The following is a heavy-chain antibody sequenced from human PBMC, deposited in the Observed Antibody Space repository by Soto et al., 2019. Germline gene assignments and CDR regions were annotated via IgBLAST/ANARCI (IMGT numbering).Heavy chain of an antibody. CDR1: GASLSTSY. Sequence: SETLSLTCTVSGASLSTSYWSWIRQPPGKGLEWIGYIYYSGSTKYNPSLESRVTISIASSKKQFSLKLTSVTAADTALYYCARHASGYYVSWGQGTLVTVSS. V-gene: IGHV4-59*08. J-gene: IGHJ5*02. CDR3: ARHASGYYVS. CDR2: IYYSGST. D-gene: IGHD3-3*01.